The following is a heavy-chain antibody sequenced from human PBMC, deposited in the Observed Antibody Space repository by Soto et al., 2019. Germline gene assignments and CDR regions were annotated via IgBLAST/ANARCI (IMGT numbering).Heavy chain of an antibody. CDR3: AKHLPATTQTQPALFDYGDLSVGWGVYYMDV. V-gene: IGHV3-23*01. CDR2: ISGSGGST. Sequence: GGSLRLSCAASGFTFSSYAMSWVRQAPGKGLEWVSAISGSGGSTYYADSVKGRFTISRDNSKNTLYLQMNSLRAEDTAVYYCAKHLPATTQTQPALFDYGDLSVGWGVYYMDVWGKGTTVTVSS. CDR1: GFTFSSYA. J-gene: IGHJ6*03. D-gene: IGHD4-17*01.